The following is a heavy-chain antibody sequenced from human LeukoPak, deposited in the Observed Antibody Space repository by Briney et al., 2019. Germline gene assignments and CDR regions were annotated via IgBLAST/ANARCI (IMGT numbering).Heavy chain of an antibody. D-gene: IGHD3-3*01. CDR2: INHSGST. CDR1: GGSISSGGYY. Sequence: SETLSLTCTVSGGSISSGGYYWSWIRQPPGKGLEWIGEINHSGSTNYNPSLKSRVTISVDTSKNQFSLKLSSVTAADTAVYYCARVFWSGSYFDYWGQGTLVTVSS. J-gene: IGHJ4*02. V-gene: IGHV4-39*07. CDR3: ARVFWSGSYFDY.